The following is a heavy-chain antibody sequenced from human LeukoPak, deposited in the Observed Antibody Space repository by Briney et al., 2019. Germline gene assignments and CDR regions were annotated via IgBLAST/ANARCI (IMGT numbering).Heavy chain of an antibody. V-gene: IGHV3-30*03. Sequence: GGSLRLSCAASGFTVSSNYMSWVRQAPGKGLEWVAVISYDGSNKYYADSVKGRFTISRDNSKNTLYLQMNSLRAEDTAVYYCAPSDPDYYDSSGYHYWSAGAYWGQGTLVTVSS. D-gene: IGHD3-22*01. J-gene: IGHJ4*02. CDR1: GFTVSSNY. CDR3: APSDPDYYDSSGYHYWSAGAY. CDR2: ISYDGSNK.